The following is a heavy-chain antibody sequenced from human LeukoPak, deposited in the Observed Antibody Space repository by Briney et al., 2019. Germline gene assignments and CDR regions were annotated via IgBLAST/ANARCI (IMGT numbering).Heavy chain of an antibody. CDR1: GGTVSSYA. J-gene: IGHJ3*02. Sequence: GASVKVSCKASGGTVSSYAISWVRQAPGQGLEWMGGIIPIFGTANYAQKFQGRVTITADKSTSTAYMELSSVRSEDTAVYYCARERGALDYYDSSGYYSDAFDIWGQGTMVTVSS. CDR3: ARERGALDYYDSSGYYSDAFDI. CDR2: IIPIFGTA. D-gene: IGHD3-22*01. V-gene: IGHV1-69*06.